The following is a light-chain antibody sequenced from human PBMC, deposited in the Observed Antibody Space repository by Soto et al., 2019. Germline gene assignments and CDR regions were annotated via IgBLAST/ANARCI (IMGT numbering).Light chain of an antibody. V-gene: IGKV3-15*01. Sequence: EIVMTQFPATLSVSPGDTATLSCWASESVGSNLAWYQQKPGQAPRLLIFGASIGATGAPTRFSGSGSETEFTLTISSLQSEDSAVYYCQQYSRGPSYTFGQGTKLEIK. CDR1: ESVGSN. CDR2: GAS. J-gene: IGKJ2*01. CDR3: QQYSRGPSYT.